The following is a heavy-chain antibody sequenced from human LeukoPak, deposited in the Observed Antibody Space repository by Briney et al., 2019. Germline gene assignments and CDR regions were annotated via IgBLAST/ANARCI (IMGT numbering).Heavy chain of an antibody. CDR2: IYSGGST. J-gene: IGHJ4*02. D-gene: IGHD5-18*01. Sequence: PGGSLRLSCAASGFTFSSYGMHWVRQAPGKGLEWVSVIYSGGSTYYADSVKGRFTISRDNSKNTLYLQMNSLRAEDTAVYYCARGRALGYSYGFNDFDYWGQGTLVTVSS. CDR1: GFTFSSYG. CDR3: ARGRALGYSYGFNDFDY. V-gene: IGHV3-53*01.